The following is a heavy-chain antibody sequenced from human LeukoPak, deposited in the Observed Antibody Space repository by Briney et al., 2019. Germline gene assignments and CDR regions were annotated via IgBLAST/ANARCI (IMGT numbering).Heavy chain of an antibody. Sequence: GGSLRLSCAASGFTFSSYGMHWVRQAPGKGLEWVAVIWYDGSNKYYADSVKGRFTISRDNSKNTLYLQMNSLRAEDTAVYYCARDFSGSYSDAFDIWGQGTVVTVSS. V-gene: IGHV3-33*01. CDR3: ARDFSGSYSDAFDI. D-gene: IGHD1-26*01. CDR1: GFTFSSYG. J-gene: IGHJ3*02. CDR2: IWYDGSNK.